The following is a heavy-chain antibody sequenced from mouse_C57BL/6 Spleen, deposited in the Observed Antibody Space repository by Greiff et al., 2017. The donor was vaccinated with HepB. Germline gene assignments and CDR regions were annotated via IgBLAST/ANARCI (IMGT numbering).Heavy chain of an antibody. CDR2: ISSGGSYT. CDR1: GFTFSSYG. Sequence: EVKLMESGGDLVKPGGSLKLSCAASGFTFSSYGMSWVRQTPDKRLEWVATISSGGSYTYYPDSVKGRYTISRDNAKNTLYLQMSSLKSEDTAMYYCARLDYYYFDYWGQGTTLTVSS. V-gene: IGHV5-6*01. D-gene: IGHD1-1*01. J-gene: IGHJ2*01. CDR3: ARLDYYYFDY.